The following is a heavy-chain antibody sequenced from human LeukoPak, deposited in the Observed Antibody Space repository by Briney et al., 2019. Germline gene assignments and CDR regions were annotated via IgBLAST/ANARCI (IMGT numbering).Heavy chain of an antibody. CDR2: TIPIFGTP. V-gene: IGHV1-69*13. CDR3: ARKLQRYWYFDL. D-gene: IGHD4-23*01. J-gene: IGHJ2*01. CDR1: GGTFNNYG. Sequence: SVKVSCKASGGTFNNYGISWVRQAPGQGLEWMGGTIPIFGTPNYAQKFQGRVTITADESTSTAYMELSSLRSVDTAVYYCARKLQRYWYFDLWGRGTLVTVSS.